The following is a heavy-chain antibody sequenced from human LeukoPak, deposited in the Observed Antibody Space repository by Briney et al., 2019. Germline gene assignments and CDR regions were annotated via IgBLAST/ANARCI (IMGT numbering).Heavy chain of an antibody. V-gene: IGHV4-38-2*01. CDR2: IYHSGST. D-gene: IGHD2-8*01. J-gene: IGHJ6*03. CDR1: GYSISSGYY. Sequence: LETLSLTCAVSGYSISSGYYWGWIRQPPGKGLEWIGSIYHSGSTYYNPSLKSRVTISVDTSKNQFSLKLSSVTAADTAVYYCARGDIVPHYYYYMDVWGKGTTVTVSS. CDR3: ARGDIVPHYYYYMDV.